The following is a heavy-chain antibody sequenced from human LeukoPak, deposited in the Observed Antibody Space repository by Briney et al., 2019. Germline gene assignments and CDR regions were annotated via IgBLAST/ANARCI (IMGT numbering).Heavy chain of an antibody. CDR3: ARALAGAAAGTPGALDI. CDR2: ISSSGSTI. CDR1: GFTFSSYE. J-gene: IGHJ3*02. D-gene: IGHD6-13*01. V-gene: IGHV3-48*03. Sequence: GGSLRLSWAASGFTFSSYEMNWVRQAPGKGLEWVSYISSSGSTIYYADSVKGRFTISRDNAKNSLYLQMNSRRAEDTAVYYCARALAGAAAGTPGALDIWGQGTMVTVS.